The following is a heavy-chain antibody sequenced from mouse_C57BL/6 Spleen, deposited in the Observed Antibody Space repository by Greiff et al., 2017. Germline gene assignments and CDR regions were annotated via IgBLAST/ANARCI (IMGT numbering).Heavy chain of an antibody. V-gene: IGHV5-6*01. J-gene: IGHJ2*01. CDR2: ISSGGSYT. Sequence: EVKLVESGGDLVKPGGSLKLSCAASGFTFSSYGMSWVRQTPDKRLEWVATISSGGSYTYYPDSVKGRFTISRDNAKNTLYLQMSSLKSEDTAMYYCARHYYYGTSGVYYFDYWGQGTTLTVSS. CDR3: ARHYYYGTSGVYYFDY. CDR1: GFTFSSYG. D-gene: IGHD1-1*01.